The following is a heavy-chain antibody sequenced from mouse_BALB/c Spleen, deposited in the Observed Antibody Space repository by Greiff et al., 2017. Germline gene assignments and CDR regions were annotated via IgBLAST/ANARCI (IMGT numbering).Heavy chain of an antibody. CDR1: GFTFTDYY. CDR2: IRNKANGYTT. J-gene: IGHJ2*01. D-gene: IGHD6-1*01. V-gene: IGHV7-3*02. CDR3: ARERRQYYFDY. Sequence: EVKVVESGGGLVQPGGSLRLSCATSGFTFTDYYMSWVRQPPGKALEWLGFIRNKANGYTTEYSASVKGRFTISRDNSQSILYLQMNTLRAEDSATYYCARERRQYYFDYWGQGTTLTVSS.